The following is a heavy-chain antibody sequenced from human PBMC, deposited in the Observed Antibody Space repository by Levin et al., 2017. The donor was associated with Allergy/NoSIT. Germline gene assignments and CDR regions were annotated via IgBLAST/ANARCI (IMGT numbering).Heavy chain of an antibody. CDR3: ARGLALGSSRPKGDYYYGMDG. D-gene: IGHD2-2*01. CDR2: INPNSGGT. V-gene: IGHV1-2*04. J-gene: IGHJ6*02. CDR1: GYTFTGYY. Sequence: ASVKVSCKASGYTFTGYYMHWVRQAPGQGLEWMGWINPNSGGTNYAQKFQGWVTMTRDTSISTAYMELSRLRSDDTAVYYCARGLALGSSRPKGDYYYGMDGWGQGTTVTVSS.